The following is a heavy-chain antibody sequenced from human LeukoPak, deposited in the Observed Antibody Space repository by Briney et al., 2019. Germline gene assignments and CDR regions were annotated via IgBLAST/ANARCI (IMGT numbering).Heavy chain of an antibody. D-gene: IGHD2-15*01. CDR1: GFTFSSYA. CDR3: AGVCESRYSYDAFDI. V-gene: IGHV3-30*01. CDR2: ISYDGSNK. J-gene: IGHJ3*02. Sequence: GGSLRLSCAASGFTFSSYAMYWVRQAPGKGLEWVAVISYDGSNKYYADSVKGRFTISRDNSKNTLYLQMNSLRAEDTAVYYCAGVCESRYSYDAFDIWGQGTMVTVSS.